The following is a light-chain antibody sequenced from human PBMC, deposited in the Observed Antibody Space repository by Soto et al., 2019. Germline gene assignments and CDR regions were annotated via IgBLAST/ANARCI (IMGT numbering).Light chain of an antibody. J-gene: IGLJ2*01. V-gene: IGLV1-40*01. CDR2: GNS. Sequence: QSVLTQPPSVSGAPGQRVTISCTGSSSNIGAGYDVHWYQQLPGTAPKLLIYGNSNRPSGVPDRFSGSKSGTSASLAITGHQAEDEADYYCQSYDSSLNGHVVFGGGTKLTVL. CDR3: QSYDSSLNGHVV. CDR1: SSNIGAGYD.